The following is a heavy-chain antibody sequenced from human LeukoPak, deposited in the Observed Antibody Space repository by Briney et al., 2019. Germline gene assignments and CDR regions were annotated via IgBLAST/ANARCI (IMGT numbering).Heavy chain of an antibody. CDR3: ARGGSGYGTIDY. CDR2: IYYSGST. Sequence: SSETLSLTCTVSGGSISSYYWSWIRQPPGKGLEWIGYIYYSGSTNYNPSLKSRVTISADTSKNQFSLKLSSVSAADTAVYYCARGGSGYGTIDYWGQGTLVTVSS. D-gene: IGHD5-12*01. V-gene: IGHV4-59*01. CDR1: GGSISSYY. J-gene: IGHJ4*02.